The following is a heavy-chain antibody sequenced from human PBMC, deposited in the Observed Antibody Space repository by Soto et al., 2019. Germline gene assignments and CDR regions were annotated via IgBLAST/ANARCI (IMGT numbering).Heavy chain of an antibody. D-gene: IGHD6-19*01. J-gene: IGHJ4*02. CDR2: IIPILGIA. Sequence: QVPLVQSGAEVKKPGSSVKVSCKASGGTFSSYTISWVRQAPGQGLEWMGRIIPILGIANYAQKFQGRVTITADKSTSTAYMELSSLRSEDTAVYYCARGKAVAGRIDYWGQGTLVTVSS. CDR1: GGTFSSYT. CDR3: ARGKAVAGRIDY. V-gene: IGHV1-69*02.